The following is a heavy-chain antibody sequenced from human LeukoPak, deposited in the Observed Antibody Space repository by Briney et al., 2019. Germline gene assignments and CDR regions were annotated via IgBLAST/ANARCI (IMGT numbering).Heavy chain of an antibody. Sequence: GGSLRLSCAASGFTVSSNYMSWVRQAPGKGLEWVSVIYSGGSTYYADSVKGRFTISRDNSKNTLYLQMNSLRAEDTAVYYCASREDYGEIHNPWGQGTLVTVSS. CDR3: ASREDYGEIHNP. CDR1: GFTVSSNY. V-gene: IGHV3-53*01. D-gene: IGHD4-17*01. J-gene: IGHJ5*02. CDR2: IYSGGST.